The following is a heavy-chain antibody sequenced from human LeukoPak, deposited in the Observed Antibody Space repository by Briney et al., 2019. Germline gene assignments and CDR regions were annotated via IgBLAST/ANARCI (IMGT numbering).Heavy chain of an antibody. CDR3: AKTEEGTLNRALDY. V-gene: IGHV3-23*01. Sequence: PGGSLRLSCAASGFTFSTYAMNWVRQAPGKGLEWVSGISGSGGTTYYADSVKGRFTISRDNYGNTLYLQMSSLRAEDTAVYFCAKTEEGTLNRALDYWGQGTLVTVSS. CDR2: ISGSGGTT. CDR1: GFTFSTYA. J-gene: IGHJ4*02. D-gene: IGHD1-7*01.